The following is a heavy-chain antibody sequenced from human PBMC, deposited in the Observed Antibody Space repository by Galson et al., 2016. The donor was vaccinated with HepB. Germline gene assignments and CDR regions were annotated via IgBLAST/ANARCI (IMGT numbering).Heavy chain of an antibody. V-gene: IGHV3-30*03. CDR1: GFTFSSYG. CDR3: ARDINLYDSSGYHYDPSRNADY. D-gene: IGHD3-22*01. CDR2: ISYDGSNK. Sequence: SLRLSCAASGFTFSSYGMHWVRQAPGKGLEWVAVISYDGSNKYYTDSVKGRFTISRDNSKNTLYLQMNSLRAEDTAVYYCARDINLYDSSGYHYDPSRNADYWGQGTLVTVSS. J-gene: IGHJ4*02.